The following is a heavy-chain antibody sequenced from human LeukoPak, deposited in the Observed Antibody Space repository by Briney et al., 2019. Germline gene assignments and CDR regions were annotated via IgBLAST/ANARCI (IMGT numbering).Heavy chain of an antibody. V-gene: IGHV1-2*02. D-gene: IGHD1-26*01. J-gene: IGHJ5*02. Sequence: GASVKVSCKASGYTFTGYYMHWVRQAPGQGLEWMGWINPNSGGTNYAQKFQGRVTMTRDTSISTAYMELSRLRSDDTAVYYCARDRIVGATLGVSWFDPWGQGTLVTVSS. CDR1: GYTFTGYY. CDR2: INPNSGGT. CDR3: ARDRIVGATLGVSWFDP.